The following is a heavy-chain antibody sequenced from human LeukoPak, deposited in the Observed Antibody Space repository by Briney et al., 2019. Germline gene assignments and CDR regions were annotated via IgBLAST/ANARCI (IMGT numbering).Heavy chain of an antibody. D-gene: IGHD3-9*01. CDR2: IVVGSGNT. J-gene: IGHJ4*02. CDR3: AAAYDILTGYHRYYFDY. CDR1: GFTFTSSA. Sequence: GTSVKVSCKASGFTFTSSAVQWVRQARGQRLEWIGWIVVGSGNTNYAQKFQERDTITRDMSTSTAYMELSSLRSEDTAVYYCAAAYDILTGYHRYYFDYWGQGTLVTVSS. V-gene: IGHV1-58*01.